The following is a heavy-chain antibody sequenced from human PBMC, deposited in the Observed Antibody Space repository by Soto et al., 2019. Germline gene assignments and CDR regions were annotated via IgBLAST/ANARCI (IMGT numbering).Heavy chain of an antibody. CDR2: IYYSGST. D-gene: IGHD6-6*01. Sequence: PSETLSLTCTVSGGSISSSSYYWCWILQPPGKGLEWIGSIYYSGSTYYNPSLKSRVTISVDTSKNQFSLKLSSVTAADTAVYYCARNSLPRAPSSSDPRGPGPRVTLAS. V-gene: IGHV4-39*01. J-gene: IGHJ5*02. CDR1: GGSISSSSYY. CDR3: ARNSLPRAPSSSDP.